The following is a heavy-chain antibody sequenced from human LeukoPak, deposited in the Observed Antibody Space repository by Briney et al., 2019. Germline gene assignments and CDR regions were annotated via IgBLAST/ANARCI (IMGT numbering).Heavy chain of an antibody. CDR2: IYYSGST. D-gene: IGHD3-10*01. CDR3: ARVGQLLWFGELRGGAFDI. Sequence: ASETLSLACTVSGGSISSSSYYWGWIRQPPGKGLEWIGSIYYSGSTYYNPSLKSRVTISVDTSKNQFSLKLSSVTAADTAVYYCARVGQLLWFGELRGGAFDIWGQGTMVTVSS. V-gene: IGHV4-39*07. J-gene: IGHJ3*02. CDR1: GGSISSSSYY.